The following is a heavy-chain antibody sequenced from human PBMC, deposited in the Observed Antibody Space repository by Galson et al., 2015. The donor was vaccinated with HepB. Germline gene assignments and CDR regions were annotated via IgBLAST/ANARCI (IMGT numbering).Heavy chain of an antibody. V-gene: IGHV3-23*01. CDR1: GFTFSNYA. CDR2: LSGSGGST. Sequence: SLRLSCAASGFTFSNYAMSWVRQAPGKGLEWVSGLSGSGGSTYYAGSVKGRFTISRDNSKNTLYLQMNSLRADDTAVYYCAKVAGTTVSGWFDPWGQGTLVTVSS. D-gene: IGHD1-7*01. CDR3: AKVAGTTVSGWFDP. J-gene: IGHJ5*02.